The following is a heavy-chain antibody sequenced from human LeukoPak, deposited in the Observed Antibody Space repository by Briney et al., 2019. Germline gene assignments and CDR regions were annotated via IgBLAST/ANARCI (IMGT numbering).Heavy chain of an antibody. CDR2: IWYDGSNK. D-gene: IGHD3-22*01. J-gene: IGHJ4*02. V-gene: IGHV3-33*01. CDR3: ARDDYSSGLDY. CDR1: GFTFSSYG. Sequence: GGSLRLSCAASGFTFSSYGMHWVRQAPGKGLEWVAVIWYDGSNKYYADSVKGRFTISRDNSKNTLYLQMNSLRAEDTAVYYCARDDYSSGLDYWGQGTLVTVSS.